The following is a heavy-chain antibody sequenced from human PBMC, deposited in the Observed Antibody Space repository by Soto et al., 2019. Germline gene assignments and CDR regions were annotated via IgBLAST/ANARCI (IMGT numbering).Heavy chain of an antibody. V-gene: IGHV1-69*01. J-gene: IGHJ3*02. CDR2: IIPIFGRA. D-gene: IGHD2-21*02. Sequence: QVQLVQSGAEVQKPGSSVKVSCRASGGTFSAYAITWVRQAPGQGLEWMGGIIPIFGRANYAQYFQGRVTITADESTSTAYMELSSLRYEDTAVYYCARRSCGGDCYHAFAIWGQGTMVTVSS. CDR3: ARRSCGGDCYHAFAI. CDR1: GGTFSAYA.